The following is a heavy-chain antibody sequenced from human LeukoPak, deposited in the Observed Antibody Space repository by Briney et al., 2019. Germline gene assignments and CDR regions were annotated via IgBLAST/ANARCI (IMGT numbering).Heavy chain of an antibody. Sequence: ASVKVSCKASGYTFTGHYMHWVRQAPGQGLEWMGWINPNSGGTNYAQKFQGRVTMTRDTSISTAYMELSRLRSDDTAVYYCARASSPYSSSWYYFDYWGQGTLVTVSS. D-gene: IGHD6-13*01. CDR3: ARASSPYSSSWYYFDY. J-gene: IGHJ4*02. V-gene: IGHV1-2*02. CDR2: INPNSGGT. CDR1: GYTFTGHY.